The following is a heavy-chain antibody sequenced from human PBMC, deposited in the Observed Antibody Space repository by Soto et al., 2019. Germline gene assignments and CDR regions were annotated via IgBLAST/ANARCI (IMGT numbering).Heavy chain of an antibody. Sequence: EVQLVESGGGLVKPGGSLRLSCAASGFTFSSYSMNWVRQAPGKGLEWVSSISSSSSYIYYADSVKGRFTISRDNAKNSLYLQMNSLRAEDTAVYYCARDQGVVVVVAAYSDYWGQGTLVTVSS. CDR1: GFTFSSYS. D-gene: IGHD2-15*01. V-gene: IGHV3-21*01. J-gene: IGHJ4*02. CDR2: ISSSSSYI. CDR3: ARDQGVVVVVAAYSDY.